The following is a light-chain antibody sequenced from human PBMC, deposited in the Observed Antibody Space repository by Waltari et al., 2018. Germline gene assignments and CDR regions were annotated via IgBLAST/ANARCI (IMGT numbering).Light chain of an antibody. CDR1: QSVLYSSNNKNY. Sequence: DIVLTQSPDSLAVSLGERATINFKSSQSVLYSSNNKNYLAWYQQKPRQPPKLLIYCASTRESGVPDRFSGSGSGTDVTLTISSLQAEDVAVYYCQQYYTTPLTFGGGTKVEIK. CDR2: CAS. J-gene: IGKJ4*01. V-gene: IGKV4-1*01. CDR3: QQYYTTPLT.